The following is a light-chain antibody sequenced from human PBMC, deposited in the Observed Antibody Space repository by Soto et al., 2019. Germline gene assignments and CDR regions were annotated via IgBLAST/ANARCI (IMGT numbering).Light chain of an antibody. V-gene: IGKV1-9*01. CDR3: QQLNSYPST. J-gene: IGKJ4*01. Sequence: DIQLTQSPSFLSTSVGDRVTITCRASQGISSYLAWYQQKPGKAPKLLIYAASTLQSGVPSRFSGSGSGTEFTLTISSLQLEDFATYYCQQLNSYPSTFGGGPKVAIK. CDR2: AAS. CDR1: QGISSY.